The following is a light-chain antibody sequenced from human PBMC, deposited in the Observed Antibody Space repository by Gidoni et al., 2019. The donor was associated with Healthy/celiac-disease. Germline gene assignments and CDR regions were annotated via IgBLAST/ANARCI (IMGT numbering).Light chain of an antibody. Sequence: SYVPTQPPSVSVAPGQTARITCGGNNIGSKSVHWYQQKPGQAPVLVVYDDSDRPSGIPERFSGSNSGNTATLTISRVEAGDEADYYCQVWASSSDHPYVIFGGGTKLTVL. CDR3: QVWASSSDHPYVI. V-gene: IGLV3-21*02. CDR2: DDS. J-gene: IGLJ2*01. CDR1: NIGSKS.